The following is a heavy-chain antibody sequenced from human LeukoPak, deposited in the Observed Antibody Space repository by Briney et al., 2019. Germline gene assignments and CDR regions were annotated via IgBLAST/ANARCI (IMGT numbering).Heavy chain of an antibody. J-gene: IGHJ4*02. D-gene: IGHD3-3*01. CDR2: INKNGSEK. CDR3: ARVTRSRDFWSGYSTSFDY. V-gene: IGHV3-7*01. Sequence: GGSLRLSCAASGFTFSRYWMSWVRKAPGKGLEWVAKINKNGSEKYYVDSVKGRLTISRDNAKNSLYLQMNSLRAEDTAVYYCARVTRSRDFWSGYSTSFDYWGQGTLVTVSS. CDR1: GFTFSRYW.